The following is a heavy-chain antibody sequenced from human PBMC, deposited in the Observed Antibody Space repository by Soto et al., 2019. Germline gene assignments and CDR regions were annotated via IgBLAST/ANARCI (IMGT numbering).Heavy chain of an antibody. J-gene: IGHJ6*03. CDR1: GFTFDDYA. CDR3: AKDMWEKTTTYYYMDV. D-gene: IGHD4-17*01. CDR2: ISWNSGSI. V-gene: IGHV3-9*01. Sequence: VQLVESGGGLVQPGRSLRLSCAASGFTFDDYAMHWVRQAPGKGLEWVSGISWNSGSIGYADSVKGRFTISRDNAKNSLYLQMNSLRAEDTALYYCAKDMWEKTTTYYYMDVWGRGTTVTVSS.